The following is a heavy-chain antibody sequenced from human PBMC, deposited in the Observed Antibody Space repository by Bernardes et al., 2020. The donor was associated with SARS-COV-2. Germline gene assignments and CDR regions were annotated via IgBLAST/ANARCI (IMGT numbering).Heavy chain of an antibody. CDR1: RFTFSSYG. CDR2: INPSGGST. Sequence: GGSLRLSCAASRFTFSSYGMSWVRQAPGKGLEWVSTINPSGGSTYYADSVKGRFTISRDNSKNTLYLQMNSLRAEDTAVYYCAKDPRYSNYVLDVFDYWGQGTLVTVSS. V-gene: IGHV3-23*01. J-gene: IGHJ4*02. D-gene: IGHD4-4*01. CDR3: AKDPRYSNYVLDVFDY.